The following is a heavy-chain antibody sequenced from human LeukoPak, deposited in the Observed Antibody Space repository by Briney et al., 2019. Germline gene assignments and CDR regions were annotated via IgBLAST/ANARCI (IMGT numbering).Heavy chain of an antibody. CDR3: AKFWSGYYTD. D-gene: IGHD3-3*01. J-gene: IGHJ4*02. Sequence: SVKVSCKASGDTFGTFSFNWVRQAPSEGLEWLGGLTPLAGTPNYAQKFQGRLTISADKSTSTVYMELSRLTSEDTAIYFCAKFWSGYYTDWGQGTLVSVSS. CDR2: LTPLAGTP. CDR1: GDTFGTFS. V-gene: IGHV1-69*06.